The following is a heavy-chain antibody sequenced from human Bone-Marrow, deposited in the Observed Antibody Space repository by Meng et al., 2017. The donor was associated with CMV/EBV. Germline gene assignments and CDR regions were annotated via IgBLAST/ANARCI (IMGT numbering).Heavy chain of an antibody. J-gene: IGHJ5*02. Sequence: LRLSCADCGFAFRRYWMSWVRWAPGKGMEWGDTIKQDESEKTYVDSVKGRFTISRDNAKNSLYLQMDSLRAEDTAVYYCARNQGWFDPWGQGTLVTVSS. V-gene: IGHV3-7*03. CDR3: ARNQGWFDP. CDR2: IKQDESEK. CDR1: GFAFRRYW.